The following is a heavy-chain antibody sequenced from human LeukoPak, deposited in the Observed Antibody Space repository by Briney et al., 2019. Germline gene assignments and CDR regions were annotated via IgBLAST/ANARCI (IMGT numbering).Heavy chain of an antibody. Sequence: SGTLSLTCGVSGGSIRSYYWSWIRQPPGKGLEWIGYIFFAGSTTYNPSLKSRVTISIDTSKNQLSLKLNSVTAADTAVYYCASGERGYSYGPLDYWGQGTLVTASS. V-gene: IGHV4-4*09. CDR2: IFFAGST. J-gene: IGHJ4*02. CDR3: ASGERGYSYGPLDY. D-gene: IGHD5-18*01. CDR1: GGSIRSYY.